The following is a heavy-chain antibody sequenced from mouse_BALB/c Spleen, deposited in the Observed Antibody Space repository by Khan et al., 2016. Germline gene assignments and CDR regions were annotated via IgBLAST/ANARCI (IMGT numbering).Heavy chain of an antibody. J-gene: IGHJ4*01. Sequence: VQLQQSGAELVRSGASVKLSCTASGFNIKDYYMHWVKQRPEQGLEWIGWIDPDNGDTEYAPKFQGKATMTADTSSNTAYLQLSSLTSEDTAVSDCYACDYNAVDYWGQGTSDSVAA. V-gene: IGHV14-4*02. CDR2: IDPDNGDT. CDR3: YACDYNAVDY. CDR1: GFNIKDYY.